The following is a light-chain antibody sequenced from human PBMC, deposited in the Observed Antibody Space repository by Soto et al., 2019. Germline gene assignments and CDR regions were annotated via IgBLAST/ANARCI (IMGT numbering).Light chain of an antibody. CDR2: KVS. Sequence: DVVMTQSPLSLPATLGQPASISCWSTQSIAYSDGNTHLDWCQQTPGQTPRPLIYKVSNRDSGVPDRFIGSGSGTDFTLNITSVEAEDFGIYYCKQGTHWPPSFGGGTQVKIK. CDR3: KQGTHWPPS. V-gene: IGKV2-30*01. J-gene: IGKJ4*01. CDR1: QSIAYSDGNTH.